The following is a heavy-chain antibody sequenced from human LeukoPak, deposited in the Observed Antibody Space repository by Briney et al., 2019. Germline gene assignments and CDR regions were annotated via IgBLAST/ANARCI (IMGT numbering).Heavy chain of an antibody. CDR3: ARERVRGSGVIDY. J-gene: IGHJ4*02. Sequence: SQTLSLTCTVAGGSISSYYWSWIRQPPRKGLEWIGYIYYSGSTNYNPSLKSRVTISVDTSKNQFSLKLSSVTAADTAVYYCARERVRGSGVIDYWGQGTLVTVSS. CDR2: IYYSGST. CDR1: GGSISSYY. V-gene: IGHV4-59*01. D-gene: IGHD3-10*01.